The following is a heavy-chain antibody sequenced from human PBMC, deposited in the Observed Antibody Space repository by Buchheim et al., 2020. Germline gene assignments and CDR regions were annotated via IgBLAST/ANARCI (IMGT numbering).Heavy chain of an antibody. CDR2: IYHSGST. J-gene: IGHJ6*02. D-gene: IGHD3-22*01. Sequence: QLQLQESGSGLVKPSQTLSLTCAVSGGSISSGGYSWSWIRQPPGKGLEWIGYIYHSGSTYYNPSLKSRVTISVDRSKNQFSLKLSSVTAADTAVYYWGRDQYYDSSGGYGMDVWGQGTT. CDR1: GGSISSGGYS. CDR3: GRDQYYDSSGGYGMDV. V-gene: IGHV4-30-2*01.